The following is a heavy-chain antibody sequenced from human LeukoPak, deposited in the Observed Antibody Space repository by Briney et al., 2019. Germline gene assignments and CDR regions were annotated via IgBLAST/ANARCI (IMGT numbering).Heavy chain of an antibody. CDR3: ASLAAYVFMP. D-gene: IGHD3-10*01. CDR1: GGSISISNYY. CDR2: ISYSGT. Sequence: PSETLSLTCTVSGGSISISNYYWGWIRQPPGRGLEWIGSISYSGTYYNPSLKSRLTISVDTSKNHFSLNLRSVTAADTAVYYCASLAAYVFMPWGQGTLVTVSS. V-gene: IGHV4-39*01. J-gene: IGHJ5*02.